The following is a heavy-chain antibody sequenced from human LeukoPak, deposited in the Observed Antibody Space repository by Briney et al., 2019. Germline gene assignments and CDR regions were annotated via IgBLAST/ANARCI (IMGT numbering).Heavy chain of an antibody. CDR2: IASDGSHT. Sequence: GRSLRLSCAASGFTFSTYFMHWVRQAPGKGLEWVADIASDGSHTFYVESVKGRFTISRDNSKYTLYLQMNSLRAEDKAVYFCARERQDNILHSGAFDIWGQGTMVTVSS. D-gene: IGHD2/OR15-2a*01. V-gene: IGHV3-30-3*01. CDR3: ARERQDNILHSGAFDI. CDR1: GFTFSTYF. J-gene: IGHJ3*02.